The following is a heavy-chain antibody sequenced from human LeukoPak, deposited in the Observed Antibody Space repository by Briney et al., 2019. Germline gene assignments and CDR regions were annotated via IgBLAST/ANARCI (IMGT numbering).Heavy chain of an antibody. CDR1: GFTVSNNY. Sequence: GGSLRLSCAASGFTVSNNYMSWVRQAPGKGLEWVSVIYTGGSTYYADSVKGRFTISRDNSKNTVYLQMNSLRAEDTAVYYCARFVGKLGYSYGPPFDYWGQGTLVTVSS. J-gene: IGHJ4*02. D-gene: IGHD5-18*01. V-gene: IGHV3-66*01. CDR2: IYTGGST. CDR3: ARFVGKLGYSYGPPFDY.